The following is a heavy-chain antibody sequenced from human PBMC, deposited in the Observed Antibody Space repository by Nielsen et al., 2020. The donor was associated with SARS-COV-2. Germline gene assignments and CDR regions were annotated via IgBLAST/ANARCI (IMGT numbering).Heavy chain of an antibody. CDR2: INTDGSQK. V-gene: IGHV3-7*01. CDR1: GFTFSSYG. D-gene: IGHD5-12*01. CDR3: VRDRGTTGYDELDY. J-gene: IGHJ4*02. Sequence: GESLKISCAASGFTFSSYGMHWVRQAPGKGLEWVANINTDGSQKHYVDSVPGRFTISRDNAKNSLSLEMNSLRAEDTAVYFCVRDRGTTGYDELDYWGQGTLVTVSS.